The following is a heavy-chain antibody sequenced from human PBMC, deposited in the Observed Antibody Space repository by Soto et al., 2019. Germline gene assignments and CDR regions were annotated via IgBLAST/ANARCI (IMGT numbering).Heavy chain of an antibody. D-gene: IGHD1-26*01. J-gene: IGHJ4*01. CDR1: GYTFTSYY. CDR2: INPGGGST. V-gene: IGHV1-46*01. CDR3: ARPTVVGATVRYFFDY. Sequence: GASVKVSCKASGYTFTSYYVHWVRQAPGQGLEWMGVINPGGGSTNYAQKFKGRLTMTRDTSTSTVYMELSSLRSEDTAVYYCARPTVVGATVRYFFDYWGQGTRVTVSS.